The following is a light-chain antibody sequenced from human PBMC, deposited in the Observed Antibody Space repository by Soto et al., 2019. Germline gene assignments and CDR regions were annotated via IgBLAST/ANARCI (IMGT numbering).Light chain of an antibody. Sequence: EIVLTQSPGTLSLSPGERATLSCRASQSVSSSYLAWYQQQPGQAPRLLIYGASSRAAGIPDRFSGSGSGDDFTLTISRLEPEDFAVYFRQQYGSSRTFGQGTKVEIK. J-gene: IGKJ1*01. CDR2: GAS. V-gene: IGKV3-20*01. CDR1: QSVSSSY. CDR3: QQYGSSRT.